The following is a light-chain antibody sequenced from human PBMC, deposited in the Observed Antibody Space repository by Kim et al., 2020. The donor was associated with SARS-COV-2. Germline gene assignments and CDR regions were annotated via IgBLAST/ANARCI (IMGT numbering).Light chain of an antibody. J-gene: IGKJ4*01. Sequence: IQLTQSPSSLSASVGDRVTITCRASQGISSYLAWYQQKPGKAPKLLIYDASTLQSGVPSRFGGSGSGTDFTLTISSLRPEDSATYYSQQFKTYPLTLGGGTKVDIK. CDR2: DAS. CDR1: QGISSY. V-gene: IGKV1-9*01. CDR3: QQFKTYPLT.